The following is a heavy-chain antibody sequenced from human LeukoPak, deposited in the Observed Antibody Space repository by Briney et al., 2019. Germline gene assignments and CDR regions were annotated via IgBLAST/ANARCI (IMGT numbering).Heavy chain of an antibody. Sequence: SETLSLTCTVSGGSIRDFYWTWIRQPPGKGLEWIGYIYYSGTTKYSPSLRGRVSMSVDTSRSQFSLNLTSVTPADTAVYYCARLGDEIAVSGLKYYHYSHTDVWASGTTVAVSS. V-gene: IGHV4-59*01. D-gene: IGHD6-19*01. CDR2: IYYSGTT. CDR1: GGSIRDFY. CDR3: ARLGDEIAVSGLKYYHYSHTDV. J-gene: IGHJ6*03.